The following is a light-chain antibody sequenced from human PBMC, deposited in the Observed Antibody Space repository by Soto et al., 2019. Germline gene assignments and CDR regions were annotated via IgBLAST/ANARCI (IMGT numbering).Light chain of an antibody. V-gene: IGKV3-20*01. CDR3: QQYGSTPRT. CDR1: QRVSSSF. CDR2: GAS. J-gene: IGKJ5*01. Sequence: IVLTRSAVPLSLSPAEIATLSGSVRQRVSSSFLAWYQQKVGQAPRLLIYGASSRATGIPDRFSGSGSGTDFTLTISRLEPEDFAVYYCQQYGSTPRTFGQGTRLEIK.